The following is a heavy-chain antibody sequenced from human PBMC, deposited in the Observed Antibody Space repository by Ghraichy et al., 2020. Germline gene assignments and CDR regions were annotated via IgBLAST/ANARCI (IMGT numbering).Heavy chain of an antibody. CDR2: IYYSGST. V-gene: IGHV4-39*01. CDR1: GGSISSSSYY. CDR3: ARLLLTVTLDY. J-gene: IGHJ4*02. Sequence: LETLSLTCTVSGGSISSSSYYWGWIRQPPGKGLEWIGSIYYSGSTYYNPSLKSRVTISVDTSKNQFSLKLSSVTTADTAVYYCARLLLTVTLDYWGQGTLVTVSS. D-gene: IGHD4-17*01.